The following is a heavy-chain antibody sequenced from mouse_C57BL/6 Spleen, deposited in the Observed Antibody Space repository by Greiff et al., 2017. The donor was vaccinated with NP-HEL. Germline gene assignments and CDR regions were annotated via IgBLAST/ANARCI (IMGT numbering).Heavy chain of an antibody. CDR1: GFSLTSYG. CDR2: IWGDGGT. CDR3: AKPEHGRGYWSLDV. Sequence: VKLVESGPGLVAPSQSLSITCTVSGFSLTSYGVSWFRQPPGKGLEWLGVIWGDGGTNYHSALISSLSISKDNSKHQFFVKLKNLQTDGTATYYCAKPEHGRGYWSLDVGGKGTTVTVSS. J-gene: IGHJ1*03. D-gene: IGHD1-1*01. V-gene: IGHV2-3*01.